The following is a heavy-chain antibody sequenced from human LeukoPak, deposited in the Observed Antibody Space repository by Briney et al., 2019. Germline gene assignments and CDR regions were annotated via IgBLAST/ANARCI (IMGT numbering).Heavy chain of an antibody. CDR3: ARDPLWFGELLNALDI. J-gene: IGHJ3*02. CDR1: GGTFSSYA. CDR2: IIPIFGTA. D-gene: IGHD3-10*01. V-gene: IGHV1-69*13. Sequence: GASVKVSCKASGGTFSSYAISWVRQAPGQGLEWMGGIIPIFGTANYAQKFQGRVTITADESTSTAYMELSSLRSEDTAVYYCARDPLWFGELLNALDIWGQGTMVTVSS.